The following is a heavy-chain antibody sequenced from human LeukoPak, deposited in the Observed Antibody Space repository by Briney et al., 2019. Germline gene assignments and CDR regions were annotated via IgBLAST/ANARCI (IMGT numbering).Heavy chain of an antibody. CDR3: ARVFATGDAFDI. CDR1: GYTFTSYD. V-gene: IGHV1-2*02. J-gene: IGHJ3*02. Sequence: GASVKVSCKASGYTFTSYDINWVRQATGQGLEWMGWINPNSGSTNYAQKFQGRVTMTRDTSISTAYMELSRLRSDDTAVNYCARVFATGDAFDIWGQGTMVTVSS. CDR2: INPNSGST. D-gene: IGHD2-21*01.